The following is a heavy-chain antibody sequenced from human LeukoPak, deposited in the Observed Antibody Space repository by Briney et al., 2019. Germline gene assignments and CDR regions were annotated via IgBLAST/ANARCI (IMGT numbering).Heavy chain of an antibody. Sequence: GASVKVSCKASGYSFTDYYMHRVRQAPGQGLEWMGWINPNSGGTNYAQKFQGRVTMTRDTSISTAYMELNRLRSDDTAVYYCALWEIVHYAFDFWGQGTMVTVSS. V-gene: IGHV1-2*02. CDR1: GYSFTDYY. CDR3: ALWEIVHYAFDF. D-gene: IGHD5-12*01. CDR2: INPNSGGT. J-gene: IGHJ3*01.